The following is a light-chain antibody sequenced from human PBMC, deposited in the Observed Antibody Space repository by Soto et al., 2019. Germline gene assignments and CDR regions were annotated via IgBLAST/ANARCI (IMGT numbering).Light chain of an antibody. J-gene: IGLJ2*01. CDR1: SSNIGSDT. CDR2: SNN. Sequence: QSVLTQPPSASGTPGQRVTISCSGSSSNIGSDTVKWYQHLPGTAPKLLIYSNNQRPSGVPGRFSGSKSGTSASLAISGLQSEDEADYYCAAWDDSLNGPVFGGGTKLTVL. V-gene: IGLV1-44*01. CDR3: AAWDDSLNGPV.